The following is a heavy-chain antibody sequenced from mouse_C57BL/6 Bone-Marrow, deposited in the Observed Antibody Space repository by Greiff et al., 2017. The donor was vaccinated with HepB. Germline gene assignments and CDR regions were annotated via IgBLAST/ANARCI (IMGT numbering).Heavy chain of an antibody. J-gene: IGHJ3*01. D-gene: IGHD2-10*02. CDR2: IFPGSGST. CDR3: ARLAGTYGNFRGTFAY. V-gene: IGHV1-75*01. Sequence: QVQLQQSGPELVKPGASVKISCKASGYTFTDYYINWVKQRPGQGLEWIGWIFPGSGSTYYNEKFKGKATLTVDKSSSTAYMLLSSLTSEDSAVYFCARLAGTYGNFRGTFAYWGQGTLVTVSA. CDR1: GYTFTDYY.